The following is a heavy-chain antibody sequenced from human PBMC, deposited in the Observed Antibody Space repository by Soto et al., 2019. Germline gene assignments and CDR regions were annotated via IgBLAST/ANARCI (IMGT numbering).Heavy chain of an antibody. J-gene: IGHJ3*02. CDR2: ISAYNGNT. CDR1: GYTFTSYG. CDR3: ARDLPPRSSDAFDI. Sequence: VPVKVCCKAPGYTFTSYGISWVQQSPGQGLEWMGWISAYNGNTNYAQKLQGRVTMTTDTSTSTAYMELRSLRSDDTAVYYCARDLPPRSSDAFDIWGQGTMVTVSS. V-gene: IGHV1-18*01. D-gene: IGHD2-2*01.